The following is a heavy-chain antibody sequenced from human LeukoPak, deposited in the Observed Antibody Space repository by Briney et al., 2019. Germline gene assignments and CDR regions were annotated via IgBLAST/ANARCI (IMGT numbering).Heavy chain of an antibody. D-gene: IGHD6-6*01. V-gene: IGHV3-30-3*01. CDR2: ISYDGNIK. Sequence: GGSLRLSCAASGFTFSDYAMHWVRQAPGQGLDWVAVISYDGNIKYYADSVKGRFTISRDSSKNTLYVQMNSLRADDTALYYCVRRYRSSSLDYWGLGTLVTVSS. J-gene: IGHJ4*02. CDR1: GFTFSDYA. CDR3: VRRYRSSSLDY.